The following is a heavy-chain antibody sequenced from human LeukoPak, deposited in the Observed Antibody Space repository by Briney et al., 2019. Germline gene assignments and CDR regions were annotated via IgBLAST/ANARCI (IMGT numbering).Heavy chain of an antibody. V-gene: IGHV4-38-2*02. CDR2: IYHTGST. CDR1: GESISSGYY. Sequence: SETLSLTCTVSGESISSGYYWGWVRQSPEKGLEWIGSIYHTGSTNYNPSLHRRVTMSVDTSKSQFSLSLRSVTAADTAVYYCAKGIKCSSLSCDAFGPWGQGTPVTVSS. J-gene: IGHJ5*02. CDR3: AKGIKCSSLSCDAFGP. D-gene: IGHD2-2*01.